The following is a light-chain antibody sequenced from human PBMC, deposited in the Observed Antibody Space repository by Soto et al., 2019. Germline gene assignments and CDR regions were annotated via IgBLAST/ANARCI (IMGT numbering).Light chain of an antibody. V-gene: IGLV1-47*01. Sequence: QLVLTQPPSASGTPGQRVTISCSGSSSNIGSNYVYWYQQLPGTAPQLLIYRNNQRPSGVPDRFSGSKSGTSASLAISGLRSEDEADYYCAAWDDSLSGHVVFGGGTKVTVL. CDR3: AAWDDSLSGHVV. J-gene: IGLJ2*01. CDR2: RNN. CDR1: SSNIGSNY.